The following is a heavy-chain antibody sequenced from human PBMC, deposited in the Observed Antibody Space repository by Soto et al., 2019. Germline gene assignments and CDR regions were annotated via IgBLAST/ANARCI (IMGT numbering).Heavy chain of an antibody. CDR2: IYYSGST. CDR1: GGSISSYY. CDR3: ARGGGGYDPFDY. D-gene: IGHD5-12*01. Sequence: QVQLQESGPGLVKPSETLSLTCTVSGGSISSYYWSWIRQPPGKGLEWIGYIYYSGSTNYNPSLKSRVTISVDTSKNQFSLKLSSVTAADTAVYYCARGGGGYDPFDYWGQGTLVTVSS. V-gene: IGHV4-59*01. J-gene: IGHJ4*02.